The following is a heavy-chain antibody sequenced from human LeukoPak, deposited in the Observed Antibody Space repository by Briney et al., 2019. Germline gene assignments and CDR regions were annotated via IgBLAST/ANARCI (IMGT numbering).Heavy chain of an antibody. D-gene: IGHD1-7*01. V-gene: IGHV5-51*01. Sequence: GESLKISCKGSGYSFTSYWIGWVRQMPGKGLEWMGIIYPGDSDTRYSPSFQGQVTISADKSISTAYLQWSSLKASDTAMYYCVRGPPRTTSYYYYYMDVWGKGTTVTVSS. J-gene: IGHJ6*03. CDR3: VRGPPRTTSYYYYYMDV. CDR1: GYSFTSYW. CDR2: IYPGDSDT.